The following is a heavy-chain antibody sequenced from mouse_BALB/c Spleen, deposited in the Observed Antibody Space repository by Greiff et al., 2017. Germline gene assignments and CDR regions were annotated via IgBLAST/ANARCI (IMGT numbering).Heavy chain of an antibody. V-gene: IGHV5-6-5*01. J-gene: IGHJ2*01. Sequence: EVQLVESGGGLVKLGGSLKLSCAASGFTFSSYYMSWVRQTPEKRLEWVASISSGGSTYYPDSVKGRFTISRDNARNILYLQMSSLRSEDTAMYCCARGVLLRAYYFDYWGQGTTLTVSS. CDR1: GFTFSSYY. CDR2: ISSGGST. D-gene: IGHD1-1*01. CDR3: ARGVLLRAYYFDY.